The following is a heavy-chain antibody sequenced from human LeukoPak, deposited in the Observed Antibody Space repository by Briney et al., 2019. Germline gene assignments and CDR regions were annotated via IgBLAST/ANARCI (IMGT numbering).Heavy chain of an antibody. CDR3: AKGTYSSGWYYFDY. V-gene: IGHV3-23*01. CDR1: GFTFSSYA. CDR2: ISGSGGST. J-gene: IGHJ4*02. D-gene: IGHD6-19*01. Sequence: PGGSLRLSCAASGFTFSSYAVSWVRQAPGKGLEWVSAISGSGGSTYYADSVKGRFTISRDNSKNTLYLQMNSLRAEDTAVYYCAKGTYSSGWYYFDYWGQGTLVTVSS.